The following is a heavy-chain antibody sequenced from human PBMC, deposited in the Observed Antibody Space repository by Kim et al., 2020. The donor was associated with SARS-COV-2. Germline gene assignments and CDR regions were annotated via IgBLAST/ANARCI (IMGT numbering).Heavy chain of an antibody. CDR2: IYYSGST. D-gene: IGHD1-1*01. CDR1: GGSISSYY. Sequence: SETLSLTCTVSGGSISSYYWSWIRQPPGKGLEWIGYIYYSGSTNYNPSLKSRVTISVDTSKNQFSLKLSSVTAADTAVYYCARLEMATEILPNWDYGMDVWGQGTTVTVSS. CDR3: ARLEMATEILPNWDYGMDV. J-gene: IGHJ6*02. V-gene: IGHV4-59*13.